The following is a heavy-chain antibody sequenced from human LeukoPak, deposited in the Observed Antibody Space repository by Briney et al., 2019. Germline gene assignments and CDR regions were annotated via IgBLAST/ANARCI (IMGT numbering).Heavy chain of an antibody. Sequence: GGSLRLSCAASGFTFSSYSMNWVRQAPGKGLEWVSSISSSSSYIYYADSVKGRFTISRDNAKNSLYLQMNSLRAEDTAVYYCAKPDPKRSSSTYYFDYWGQGTLVTVSS. D-gene: IGHD6-6*01. V-gene: IGHV3-21*04. CDR2: ISSSSSYI. CDR3: AKPDPKRSSSTYYFDY. CDR1: GFTFSSYS. J-gene: IGHJ4*02.